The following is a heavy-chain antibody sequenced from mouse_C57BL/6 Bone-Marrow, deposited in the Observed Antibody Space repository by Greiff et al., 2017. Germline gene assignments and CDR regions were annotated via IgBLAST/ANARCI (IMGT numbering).Heavy chain of an antibody. Sequence: VQLKESGAELVKPGASVKISCKASGYAFSSYWMNWVKQRPGKGLEWIGQIYPGDGDTNYNGKFKGKATLTADKSSSTAYMQLSSLTSEDSAVYFCARWGSTVVAHYAMDYWGQGTSVTVSS. CDR1: GYAFSSYW. CDR2: IYPGDGDT. CDR3: ARWGSTVVAHYAMDY. D-gene: IGHD1-1*01. V-gene: IGHV1-80*01. J-gene: IGHJ4*01.